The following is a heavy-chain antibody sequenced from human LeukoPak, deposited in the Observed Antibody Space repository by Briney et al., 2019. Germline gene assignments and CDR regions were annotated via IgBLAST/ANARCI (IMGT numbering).Heavy chain of an antibody. CDR1: GSSISSYY. D-gene: IGHD6-13*01. V-gene: IGHV4-59*01. J-gene: IGHJ4*02. Sequence: SETLSLTCTVSGSSISSYYWSWIRQPPGKGLEWIGYIYYSGSTNYNPSLKSRVTISVDTSKNQFSLKLSSVTAADTAVYYCARVDSSNWYEYRGYFDYWGQGTLVTVSS. CDR2: IYYSGST. CDR3: ARVDSSNWYEYRGYFDY.